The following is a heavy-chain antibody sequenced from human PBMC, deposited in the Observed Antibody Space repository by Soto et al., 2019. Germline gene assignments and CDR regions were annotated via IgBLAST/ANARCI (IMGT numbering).Heavy chain of an antibody. CDR2: ISPRDGSA. CDR3: ARGGGTLDY. Sequence: GASVKVSCKASGYTFITYAMYWVRQAPGQGLEWMGIISPRDGSATYAQKFQGRVTMTRDTSTGTVYMELSSLTSDDTAVYYCARGGGTLDYWGQGTLVTVSS. V-gene: IGHV1-46*01. J-gene: IGHJ4*02. CDR1: GYTFITYA.